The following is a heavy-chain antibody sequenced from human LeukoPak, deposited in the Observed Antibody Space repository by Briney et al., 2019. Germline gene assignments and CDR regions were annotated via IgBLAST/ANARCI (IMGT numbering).Heavy chain of an antibody. CDR2: ISGRGGST. J-gene: IGHJ4*02. V-gene: IGHV3-23*01. CDR3: AKDLDVRGYSYGIDY. D-gene: IGHD5-18*01. Sequence: GGSLRLSCAASGFTFSSYAMRWGRQAPGEGLEWVSAISGRGGSTYYADCVKGRFNMYRANTKNTSCMQMKSLRAEDTAVYYCAKDLDVRGYSYGIDYWGQGTLVTVSS. CDR1: GFTFSSYA.